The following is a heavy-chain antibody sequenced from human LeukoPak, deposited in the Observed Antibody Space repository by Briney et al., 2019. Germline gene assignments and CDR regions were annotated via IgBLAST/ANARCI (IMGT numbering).Heavy chain of an antibody. CDR1: GGTFSSYA. CDR3: ARVLQKQWLVRTPYYFDY. D-gene: IGHD6-19*01. V-gene: IGHV1-69*04. Sequence: SVKVSCKASGGTFSSYAISWVRQAPGQGLEWMGRIIPILGIANYAQKLQGRVTMTTDTSTSTAYMELRSLRSDDTAVYYCARVLQKQWLVRTPYYFDYWGQGTLVTVSS. J-gene: IGHJ4*02. CDR2: IIPILGIA.